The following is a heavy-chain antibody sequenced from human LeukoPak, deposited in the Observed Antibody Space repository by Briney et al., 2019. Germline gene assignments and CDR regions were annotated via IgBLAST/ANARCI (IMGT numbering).Heavy chain of an antibody. CDR1: GGSISSSSYY. Sequence: SETLSLTCTVSGGSISSSSYYWGWIRQPPGKGLEWIGSIYYSGSTYYNPSLKSRVTISVDTSKNQFSLKLSSVTAADTAVYYCTRYMVRGVCFDYWGQGTLVTVSS. V-gene: IGHV4-39*01. D-gene: IGHD3-10*01. CDR3: TRYMVRGVCFDY. J-gene: IGHJ4*02. CDR2: IYYSGST.